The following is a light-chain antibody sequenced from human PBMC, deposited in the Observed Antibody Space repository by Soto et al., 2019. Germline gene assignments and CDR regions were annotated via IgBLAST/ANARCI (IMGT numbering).Light chain of an antibody. CDR3: CSYAGTGMV. CDR2: EVN. Sequence: QSALTQPASVSGSPGQSITISCAGTSSDVGNYNLVSWFQHHPGKAPKLIIYEVNKRPSGVSHRFSGSRSGNTASLTISGLQAEDEADYYCCSYAGTGMVFGGGTQLTVL. V-gene: IGLV2-23*02. J-gene: IGLJ3*02. CDR1: SSDVGNYNL.